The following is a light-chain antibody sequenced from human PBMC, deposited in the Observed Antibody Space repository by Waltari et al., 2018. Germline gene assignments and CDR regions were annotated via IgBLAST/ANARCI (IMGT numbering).Light chain of an antibody. Sequence: ETVLTKSPATLSLSPGERATLSCRASQSVSSYLAWYQQKPGQAPRLLIYDASNRATGIPARFSGSGSGTDFTLTISSLEPEDFAVYYCQQRSNWPPTFGGGTKVEIK. J-gene: IGKJ4*01. CDR3: QQRSNWPPT. CDR2: DAS. CDR1: QSVSSY. V-gene: IGKV3-11*01.